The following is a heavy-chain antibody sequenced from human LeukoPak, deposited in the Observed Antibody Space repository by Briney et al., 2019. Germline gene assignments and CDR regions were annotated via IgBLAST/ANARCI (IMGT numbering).Heavy chain of an antibody. CDR2: IYYSGST. V-gene: IGHV4-31*03. CDR1: GGSISSGGYY. Sequence: SQTLSLTCTVSGGSISSGGYYWSWIRQHPGKGLEWIGYIYYSGSTYYNPSLKSRVTISVDTSKNQFSLKLSSVTAADTAVYYCARAVSSSSEFWYYFDYWGQGTLVTVSS. CDR3: ARAVSSSSEFWYYFDY. D-gene: IGHD6-6*01. J-gene: IGHJ4*02.